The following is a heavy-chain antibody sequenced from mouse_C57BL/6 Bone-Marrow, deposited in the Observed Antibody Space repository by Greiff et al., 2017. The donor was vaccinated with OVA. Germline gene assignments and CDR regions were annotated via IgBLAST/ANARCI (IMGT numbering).Heavy chain of an antibody. V-gene: IGHV1-82*01. CDR3: AILLLRSLYYYAMDY. Sequence: QVQLKESGPELVKPGASVKISCKASGYAFSSSWMNWVKQRPGKGLEWIGRIYPGDGDTNYNGKFKGKATLTSDKSSSTAYMQLSSLTSEDSAVYYCAILLLRSLYYYAMDYWGQGTSVTVSS. D-gene: IGHD1-1*01. CDR2: IYPGDGDT. J-gene: IGHJ4*01. CDR1: GYAFSSSW.